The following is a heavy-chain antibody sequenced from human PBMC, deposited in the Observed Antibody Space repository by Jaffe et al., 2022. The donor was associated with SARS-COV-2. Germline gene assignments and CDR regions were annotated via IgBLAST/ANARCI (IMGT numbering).Heavy chain of an antibody. V-gene: IGHV4-61*02. CDR3: ARATFGSGITGSRLHYYYYAMDV. J-gene: IGHJ6*02. D-gene: IGHD1-20*01. Sequence: QVQLQESGPGLVKPSQTLSLTCTVSGGSISSGSYYWSWIRQPAGKGLEWIGRIYTGGSTNYNPSLKSRVTISVDTSKNQFSLKLSSVTAADTAVYYCARATFGSGITGSRLHYYYYAMDVWGQGTTVTVSS. CDR1: GGSISSGSYY. CDR2: IYTGGST.